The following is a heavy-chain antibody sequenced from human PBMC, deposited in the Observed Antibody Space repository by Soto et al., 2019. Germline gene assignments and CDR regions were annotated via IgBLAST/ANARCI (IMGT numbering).Heavy chain of an antibody. Sequence: GGSLRLSCAASGFTFSSYAMSWVRQAPGKGLEWVSAISGSGGSTYYADSVKGRFTISRDNSKNTLYLQMNSLRAEDTAVYYCAKDRDGFWGGYDAFDIWGQGTMVTVSS. D-gene: IGHD3-3*01. CDR1: GFTFSSYA. CDR3: AKDRDGFWGGYDAFDI. J-gene: IGHJ3*02. CDR2: ISGSGGST. V-gene: IGHV3-23*01.